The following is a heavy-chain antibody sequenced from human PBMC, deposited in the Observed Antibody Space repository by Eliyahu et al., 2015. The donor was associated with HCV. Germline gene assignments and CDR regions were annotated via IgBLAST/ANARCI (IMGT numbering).Heavy chain of an antibody. D-gene: IGHD3-22*01. CDR2: IKSTTDGGTT. CDR3: NTEIYYYESSGYYN. V-gene: IGHV3-15*07. Sequence: GGGLVKWGGSLRPSCVASGFSFSDAYMNWVRQAPGKGLEWVGRIKSTTDGGTTDYAAPVKGRFTISRDDSKNTLYLQMNSLISEDTAVYYCNTEIYYYESSGYYNWGQGTLVTVSS. CDR1: GFSFSDAY. J-gene: IGHJ4*02.